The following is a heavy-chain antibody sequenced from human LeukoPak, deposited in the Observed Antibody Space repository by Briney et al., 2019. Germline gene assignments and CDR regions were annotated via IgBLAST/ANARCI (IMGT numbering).Heavy chain of an antibody. CDR3: ARELRYYYYGMDV. V-gene: IGHV3-48*01. CDR2: ISSSTSTI. D-gene: IGHD4-17*01. Sequence: GGSLRLSCAASGFTFTTYNMNWVRQAPGKGLEWVSYISSSTSTIYYADSVKGRFTISRDNSKNTLYLQMNSLRAEDTAVYYCARELRYYYYGMDVWGQGITVTVSS. J-gene: IGHJ6*02. CDR1: GFTFTTYN.